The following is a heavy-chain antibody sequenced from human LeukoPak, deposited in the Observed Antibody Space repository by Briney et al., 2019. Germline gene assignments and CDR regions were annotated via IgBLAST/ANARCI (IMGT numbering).Heavy chain of an antibody. D-gene: IGHD3-9*01. CDR2: ISGSGGST. Sequence: GGSLRLSCAASGFTFSSYGMSWVRQAPGKGLEWVSAISGSGGSTYYADSVKGRFTISRDNSKNSLYLEMNSLRAEDTAVYYCARGDYDILTGYYIKGVDWFDPWGQGTLVTVSS. CDR3: ARGDYDILTGYYIKGVDWFDP. CDR1: GFTFSSYG. V-gene: IGHV3-23*01. J-gene: IGHJ5*02.